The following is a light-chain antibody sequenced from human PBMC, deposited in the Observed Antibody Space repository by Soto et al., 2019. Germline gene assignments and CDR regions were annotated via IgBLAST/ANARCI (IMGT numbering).Light chain of an antibody. CDR3: QQTYSTPYT. CDR1: QRITTY. CDR2: TSG. Sequence: IHMTQSPSSLSASVGDRITVTCRASQRITTYVNWYQLKPGEAPKLLISTSGTLQRGVPSRFSGSGSGTDFTLTISGLQPADFATYFCQQTYSTPYTLGQGTRLEIK. V-gene: IGKV1-39*01. J-gene: IGKJ2*01.